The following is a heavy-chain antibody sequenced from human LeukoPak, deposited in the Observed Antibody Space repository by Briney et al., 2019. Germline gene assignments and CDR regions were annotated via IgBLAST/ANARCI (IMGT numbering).Heavy chain of an antibody. V-gene: IGHV5-51*01. CDR3: ARKYCSGGHCYYDY. CDR2: IYPGDSDT. CDR1: GYSFTSCW. J-gene: IGHJ4*02. D-gene: IGHD2-15*01. Sequence: GESLKISCKGSGYSFTSCWIAWVRQMPRKGLEWMGIIYPGDSDTRYGPSFQGQVTIFADKSINTAYLQWSSLKASDTAMYYCARKYCSGGHCYYDYWGQGTLVTVSS.